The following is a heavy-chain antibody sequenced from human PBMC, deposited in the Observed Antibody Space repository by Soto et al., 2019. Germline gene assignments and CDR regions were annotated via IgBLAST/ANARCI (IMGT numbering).Heavy chain of an antibody. D-gene: IGHD3-16*02. J-gene: IGHJ3*02. CDR2: INHSGST. V-gene: IGHV4-34*01. CDR1: GGSFSGYH. CDR3: ARSVYDYIWGSYRYGYAFDI. Sequence: SETLCLTCAVYGGSFSGYHWSWIRQPPGKGLEWIGEINHSGSTNYNPSLKSRVTISVDTSKNQFSLKLSSVTAADTAVYYCARSVYDYIWGSYRYGYAFDIWGQGTMVTVSS.